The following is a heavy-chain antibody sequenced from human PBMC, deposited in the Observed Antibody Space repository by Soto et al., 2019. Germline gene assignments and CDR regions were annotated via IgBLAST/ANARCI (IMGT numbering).Heavy chain of an antibody. CDR1: VYSFTSYW. CDR3: ASSYTLNYGMDV. Sequence: PGESLKISCKGSVYSFTSYWISWVRQMPGKGLEWMGRIDPSDSYTNYSPSFQGHVTISADKSISTAYLQWSSLKASDTAMYYCASSYTLNYGMDVWGQGTTVTVSS. D-gene: IGHD3-16*02. V-gene: IGHV5-10-1*01. CDR2: IDPSDSYT. J-gene: IGHJ6*02.